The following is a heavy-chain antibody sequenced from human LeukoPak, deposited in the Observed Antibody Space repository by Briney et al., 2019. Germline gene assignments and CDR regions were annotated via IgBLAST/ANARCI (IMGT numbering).Heavy chain of an antibody. CDR3: ARVRSGPYMDV. CDR1: GFTFDDYT. D-gene: IGHD2-15*01. V-gene: IGHV3-43*01. CDR2: ISWDGGST. Sequence: GGSLRLSCAASGFTFDDYTMHWVRHAPGKGLEWVSLISWDGGSTYYADSVKGRFTISRDNSKNSLYLQMNSLRTEDTALYYCARVRSGPYMDVWGKGTTVTVSS. J-gene: IGHJ6*03.